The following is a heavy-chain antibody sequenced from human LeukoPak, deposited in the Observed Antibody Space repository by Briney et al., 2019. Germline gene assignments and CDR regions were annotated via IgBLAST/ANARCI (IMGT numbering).Heavy chain of an antibody. Sequence: GGSLRLSCAASGFTYSDYEMNWVGQAPGKGLEGVSCISWNSGSIGYADSVKGRFTISRDNAKNSLYLQMNSLRAEDTALYYCATSKHYYYYYMDVWGKGTTVTISS. V-gene: IGHV3-9*01. D-gene: IGHD2/OR15-2a*01. CDR2: ISWNSGSI. J-gene: IGHJ6*03. CDR3: ATSKHYYYYYMDV. CDR1: GFTYSDYE.